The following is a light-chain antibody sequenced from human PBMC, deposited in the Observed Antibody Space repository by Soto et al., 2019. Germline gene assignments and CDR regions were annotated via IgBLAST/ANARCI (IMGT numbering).Light chain of an antibody. CDR2: EDS. V-gene: IGLV2-23*01. Sequence: QSVLTQPASVSGSPGQSITISCTGTSSDVGRYNLVSWYQQHPGKAPKLIIHEDSKRSSGLSNRFSGSKSGNTASLTTSGLQAEDEADYYCCSYAGSSTYVFGTGTKVTVL. CDR1: SSDVGRYNL. J-gene: IGLJ1*01. CDR3: CSYAGSSTYV.